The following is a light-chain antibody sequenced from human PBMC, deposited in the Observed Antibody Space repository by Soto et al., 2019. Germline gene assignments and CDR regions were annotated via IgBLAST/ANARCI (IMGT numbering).Light chain of an antibody. CDR1: SSDVGSYNY. V-gene: IGLV2-14*01. J-gene: IGLJ1*01. CDR2: EVS. Sequence: QSVLTQPASVSGSPGQSITISCSGTSSDVGSYNYVSWYQQHPGKAPKLMIYEVSDRPSGVSDRFSGSTSGNTASLTISGLLDDDEADYFCASFRSGTILVFGSGTKLTVL. CDR3: ASFRSGTILV.